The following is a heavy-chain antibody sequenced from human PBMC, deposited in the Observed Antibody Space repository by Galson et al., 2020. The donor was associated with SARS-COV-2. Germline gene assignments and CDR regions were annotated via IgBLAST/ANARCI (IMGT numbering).Heavy chain of an antibody. Sequence: QLGESLKISCAASGFTFSNYGMHWVRQAPGKGLEWVAVISGGGSTKYYADSVMGRFTISRDNSKNTLDLQMNSLRAEDTAIYYCAKEYHFDTYGYYYPPNFDLWGRGTRVTVSA. V-gene: IGHV3-30*18. D-gene: IGHD3-22*01. CDR3: AKEYHFDTYGYYYPPNFDL. CDR2: ISGGGSTK. CDR1: GFTFSNYG. J-gene: IGHJ2*01.